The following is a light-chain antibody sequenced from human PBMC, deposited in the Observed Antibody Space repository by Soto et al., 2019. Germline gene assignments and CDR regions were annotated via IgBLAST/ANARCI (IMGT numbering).Light chain of an antibody. V-gene: IGLV2-18*02. Sequence: QSVLTQLPSVSGSPGQSVAISCTGTSSDIGAYNRVSWYQQPPGTAPKLMIYDANNRPSGVPDRFSGSTSGNTASLTISGLQADDEADYYCSSFTSSNTYVFGTGTKVT. CDR1: SSDIGAYNR. J-gene: IGLJ1*01. CDR2: DAN. CDR3: SSFTSSNTYV.